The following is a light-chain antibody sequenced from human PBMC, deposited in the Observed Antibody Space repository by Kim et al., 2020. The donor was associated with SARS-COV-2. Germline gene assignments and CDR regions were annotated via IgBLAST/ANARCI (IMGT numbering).Light chain of an antibody. CDR2: AAS. V-gene: IGKV3-15*01. CDR3: QQYDKWPRT. CDR1: QSVSSN. J-gene: IGKJ1*01. Sequence: EVVMTQSPVTLSVSPGERATLSCTASQSVSSNLAWYQQKPGQAPRLLISAASTRATGIPVRFSGGGSGIDFTLTISSLQSEDFAVYYCQQYDKWPRTFGQGTKVDIK.